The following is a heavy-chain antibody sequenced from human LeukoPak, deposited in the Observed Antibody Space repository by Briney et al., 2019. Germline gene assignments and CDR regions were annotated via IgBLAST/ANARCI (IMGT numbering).Heavy chain of an antibody. D-gene: IGHD6-13*01. CDR2: ISWNSGSI. CDR3: AKDREYSSSWIFDY. Sequence: GGSLRLSCAASGFTFDDYAMHWVRQAPGKGLEWVSGISWNSGSIGYADSVKGRFTISRDNAKNSLYLQMNSLRAEDTALYYCAKDREYSSSWIFDYWGQGTLVTVSS. CDR1: GFTFDDYA. V-gene: IGHV3-9*01. J-gene: IGHJ4*02.